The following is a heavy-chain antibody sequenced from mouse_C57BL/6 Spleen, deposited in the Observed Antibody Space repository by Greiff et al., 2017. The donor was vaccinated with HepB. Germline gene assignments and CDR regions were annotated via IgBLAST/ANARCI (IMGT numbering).Heavy chain of an antibody. D-gene: IGHD1-1*01. CDR1: GFNIKNTY. CDR2: IDPANGNT. Sequence: EVQLQQSVAELVRPGASVKLSCTASGFNIKNTYMHWVKQRPEQGLEWIGRIDPANGNTKYAPKFQGKATITADTSSNTAYLQLSSLTSEDTAIYSCSSYYYGSSYGGFAYWGQGTLVTVSA. V-gene: IGHV14-3*01. J-gene: IGHJ3*01. CDR3: SSYYYGSSYGGFAY.